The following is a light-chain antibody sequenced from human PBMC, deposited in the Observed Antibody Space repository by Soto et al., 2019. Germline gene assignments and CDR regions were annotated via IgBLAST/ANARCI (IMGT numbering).Light chain of an antibody. V-gene: IGKV3-11*01. CDR2: DAS. CDR3: QQRSNWPLT. J-gene: IGKJ4*01. CDR1: QSVSTY. Sequence: EIVLTQSPATLSLSPGERATLSCRASQSVSTYLAWYQKKPGQAPRLLIYDASNRATGIPARFSGSGSGTDFTLTISSLAPEDFAVSYCQQRSNWPLTFGGGTKVEIK.